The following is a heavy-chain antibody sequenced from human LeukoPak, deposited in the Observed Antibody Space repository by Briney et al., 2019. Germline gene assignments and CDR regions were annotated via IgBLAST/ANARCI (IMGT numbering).Heavy chain of an antibody. CDR3: ARELPSYSSGWYEDRYYFDY. D-gene: IGHD6-19*01. J-gene: IGHJ4*02. Sequence: PGGSLRLSCAASGFTFSSYWMSWVRQAPGKGLEWVANIKQDGSEKYYVDSVKGRFTISRDNAKNSLYLQMNSLRAEDTAVYYCARELPSYSSGWYEDRYYFDYWGQGTLVTVSS. V-gene: IGHV3-7*01. CDR2: IKQDGSEK. CDR1: GFTFSSYW.